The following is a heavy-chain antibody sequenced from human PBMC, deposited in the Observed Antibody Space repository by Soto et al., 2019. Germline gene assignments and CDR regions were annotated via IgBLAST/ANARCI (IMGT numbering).Heavy chain of an antibody. CDR1: GFTFSSYA. Sequence: GGSLRLSCAASGFTFSSYAMSWVRQAPGKGLEWVSAISGSGGSTYYADSVKGRFTISRDNSKNTLYLQMNSLRAEDTAVYYCAKDLNRRVTGTSDYWGQGTLVTVSS. J-gene: IGHJ4*02. D-gene: IGHD1-7*01. CDR2: ISGSGGST. V-gene: IGHV3-23*01. CDR3: AKDLNRRVTGTSDY.